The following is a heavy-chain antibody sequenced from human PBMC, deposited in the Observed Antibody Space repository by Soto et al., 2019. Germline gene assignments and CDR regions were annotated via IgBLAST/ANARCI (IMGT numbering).Heavy chain of an antibody. Sequence: LSLTCAVYGGSFSGYYWSWIRQPPGKGLEWIGEINHSGSTNYNPSLKSRVTISVDTSKNQFSLKLSSVTAADTAVYYCARDVDGSGSYYNSYYFDYWGQGTLVTVSS. CDR3: ARDVDGSGSYYNSYYFDY. V-gene: IGHV4-34*01. J-gene: IGHJ4*02. CDR2: INHSGST. D-gene: IGHD3-10*01. CDR1: GGSFSGYY.